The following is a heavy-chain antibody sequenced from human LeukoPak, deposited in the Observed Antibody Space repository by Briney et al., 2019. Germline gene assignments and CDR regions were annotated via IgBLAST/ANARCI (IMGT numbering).Heavy chain of an antibody. V-gene: IGHV3-30*03. J-gene: IGHJ3*02. CDR2: ISYDGSNK. CDR3: AREILRHDNVDYGNPFDI. CDR1: GFTFSSYG. D-gene: IGHD4-17*01. Sequence: GRSLRLSCAASGFTFSSYGMHWVRQAPGKGLEWVAVISYDGSNKYYADSVKGRFTISRDNSKNTLYLQMNSLRAEDTAVYYCAREILRHDNVDYGNPFDIWGQGTMVTVSS.